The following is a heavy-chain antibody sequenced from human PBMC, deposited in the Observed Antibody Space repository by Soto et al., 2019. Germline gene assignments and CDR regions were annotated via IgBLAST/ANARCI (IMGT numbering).Heavy chain of an antibody. CDR3: ARSLYNEKGFDY. J-gene: IGHJ4*02. Sequence: GASVKVSCRASGYTFTGYYMHWVRQAPGQGLEWMGWINPNSGGTNYAQKFQGRVTMTRDTSISTAYMELSRLRSDDTAVYYCARSLYNEKGFDYWGQGTLVTFSS. CDR1: GYTFTGYY. CDR2: INPNSGGT. V-gene: IGHV1-2*02. D-gene: IGHD1-1*01.